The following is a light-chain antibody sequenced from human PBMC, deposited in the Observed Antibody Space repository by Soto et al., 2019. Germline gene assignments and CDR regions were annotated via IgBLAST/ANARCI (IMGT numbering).Light chain of an antibody. CDR3: AAWDDSLNGVI. J-gene: IGLJ2*01. CDR2: GSN. Sequence: QSVLTQPPSASGTPGQRVTISCSGSGSNIGSNAVNWYRQFPGTAPKLLIYGSNHRPSGVPDRFSGSKSGTSASLAIIGLQSDDEADYYCAAWDDSLNGVIFGGGTKLTVL. V-gene: IGLV1-44*01. CDR1: GSNIGSNA.